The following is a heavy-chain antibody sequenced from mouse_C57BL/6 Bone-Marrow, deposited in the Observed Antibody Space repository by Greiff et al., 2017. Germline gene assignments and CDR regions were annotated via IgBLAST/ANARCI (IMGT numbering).Heavy chain of an antibody. J-gene: IGHJ2*01. D-gene: IGHD1-1*01. CDR1: GFTFTDYY. CDR3: TMPTVVATDY. Sequence: VQLQQSGAELVKPGASVKLSCTASGFTFTDYYMHWVKQRPEQGLEWIGRIAPEDGETKYAQKFKGKATLTADTSSNTAYLQLSSLTSEDAAYYYGTMPTVVATDYWGQGTTLTVSS. V-gene: IGHV14-2*01. CDR2: IAPEDGET.